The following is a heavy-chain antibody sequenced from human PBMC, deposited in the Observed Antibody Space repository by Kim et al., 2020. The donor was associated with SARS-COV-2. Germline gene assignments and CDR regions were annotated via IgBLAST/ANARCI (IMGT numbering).Heavy chain of an antibody. D-gene: IGHD6-25*01. Sequence: GGSLRLSCAASGFIFSDAWMFWVRQAPGKGLEWVARIKSNTSGGEKDYAAHVKSRFTMSRDDKKKKLYLQMDSCKIEDTGVYYCPTDAGISAGGSGYWGQRVLVTVSS. CDR2: IKSNTSGGEK. CDR1: GFIFSDAW. V-gene: IGHV3-15*01. CDR3: PTDAGISAGGSGY. J-gene: IGHJ4*02.